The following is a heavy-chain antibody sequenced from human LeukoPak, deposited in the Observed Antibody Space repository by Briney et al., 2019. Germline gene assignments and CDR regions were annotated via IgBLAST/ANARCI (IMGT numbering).Heavy chain of an antibody. CDR2: MSPNSGNT. CDR3: ATNLYCSGGSCYPTLLDY. CDR1: GYTFTSYD. V-gene: IGHV1-8*01. Sequence: GASVKVSCKASGYTFTSYDINWVRQATGQGLEWMGWMSPNSGNTGYAQKFQGRVTMTEDTSTDTAYMELSSLRSEDTAVYYCATNLYCSGGSCYPTLLDYWGQGTLVTVSS. D-gene: IGHD2-15*01. J-gene: IGHJ4*02.